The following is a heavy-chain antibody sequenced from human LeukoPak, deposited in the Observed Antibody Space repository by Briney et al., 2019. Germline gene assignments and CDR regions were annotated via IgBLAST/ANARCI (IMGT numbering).Heavy chain of an antibody. V-gene: IGHV3-23*01. CDR2: ISGSGGST. D-gene: IGHD3-10*01. CDR3: ARDGGSGSYWYYFDY. J-gene: IGHJ4*02. Sequence: GGSLRLSCAASGFTFSSYAMSWVRQAPGKGLEWVSAISGSGGSTYYADSVKGRFTISRDNSKNTLYLQMNSLRAEDTAVYYCARDGGSGSYWYYFDYWGQGTLVTVSS. CDR1: GFTFSSYA.